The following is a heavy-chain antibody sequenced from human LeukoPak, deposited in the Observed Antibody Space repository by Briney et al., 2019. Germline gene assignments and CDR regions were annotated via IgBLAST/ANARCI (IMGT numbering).Heavy chain of an antibody. CDR2: LSGRGSNT. Sequence: GGSLRLSCAASGFNFSTYAMSWVRQAPAKGLEWVSALSGRGSNTYYADSVKGRFTISRDNSKNTLYLQMNSLRAEDTAVYYCAKDSRGGPDYLAAAGYYYGMDVWGQGTTATVSS. D-gene: IGHD6-13*01. CDR3: AKDSRGGPDYLAAAGYYYGMDV. J-gene: IGHJ6*02. CDR1: GFNFSTYA. V-gene: IGHV3-23*01.